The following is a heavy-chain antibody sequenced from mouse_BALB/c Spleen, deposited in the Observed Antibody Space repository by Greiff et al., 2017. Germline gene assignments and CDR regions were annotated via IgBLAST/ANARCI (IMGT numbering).Heavy chain of an antibody. CDR3: ARDGSSYYWYFDV. CDR1: GFTFSSFG. D-gene: IGHD1-1*01. V-gene: IGHV5-17*02. Sequence: EVNVVESGGGLVQPGGSRKLSCAASGFTFSSFGMHWVRQAPEKGLEWVAYISSGSSTIYYADTVKGRFTISRDNPKNTLFLQMTSLRSEDTAMYYCARDGSSYYWYFDVWGAGTTVTVSS. CDR2: ISSGSSTI. J-gene: IGHJ1*01.